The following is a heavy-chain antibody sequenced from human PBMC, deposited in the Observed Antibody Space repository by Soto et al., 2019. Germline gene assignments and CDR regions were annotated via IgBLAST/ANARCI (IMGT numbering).Heavy chain of an antibody. CDR3: ARWYSSGWWGGGEYNWFDP. CDR1: GGSVSSSSYY. D-gene: IGHD6-19*01. J-gene: IGHJ5*02. V-gene: IGHV4-39*07. Sequence: SETLSLTCTVSGGSVSSSSYYWGWVRQPPGKGLEWIGSVYYSGSTYYNPSLESRVTISVDKSKNQFSLKLSSVTAADTAVYYCARWYSSGWWGGGEYNWFDPWGQGTLVTVSS. CDR2: VYYSGST.